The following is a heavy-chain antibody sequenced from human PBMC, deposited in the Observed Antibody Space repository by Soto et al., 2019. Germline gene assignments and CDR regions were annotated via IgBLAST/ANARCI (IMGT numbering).Heavy chain of an antibody. D-gene: IGHD2-2*01. CDR2: ISYDGSNK. CDR1: GFTFSSYG. Sequence: QPGGSLRLSCAASGFTFSSYGMHWVRQAPGKGLEWVAVISYDGSNKYYADSVKGRFTISRDNSKNTLYLQMNSLRAEDTAVYYCAKDKFDYCSSTSCPFYWGQGTLVTVSS. CDR3: AKDKFDYCSSTSCPFY. J-gene: IGHJ4*02. V-gene: IGHV3-30*18.